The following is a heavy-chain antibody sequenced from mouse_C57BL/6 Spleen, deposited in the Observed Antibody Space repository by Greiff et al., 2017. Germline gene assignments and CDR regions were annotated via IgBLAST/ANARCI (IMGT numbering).Heavy chain of an antibody. J-gene: IGHJ3*01. V-gene: IGHV1-55*01. Sequence: QVQLQQPGAELVKPGASVKMSCKASGYTFTSYWITWVKQRPGQGLEWIGDIYPGSGSTNYNEKFKSKATLTVDTSSSTAYMQLSSLTSEDSAVYYCARSDYGNYVGFAYWGQGTLVTVSA. CDR2: IYPGSGST. CDR1: GYTFTSYW. CDR3: ARSDYGNYVGFAY. D-gene: IGHD2-1*01.